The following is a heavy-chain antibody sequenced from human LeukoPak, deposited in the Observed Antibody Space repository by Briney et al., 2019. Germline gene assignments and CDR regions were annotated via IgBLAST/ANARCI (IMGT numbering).Heavy chain of an antibody. CDR3: ARDLGLYYFDH. CDR2: IYYSGST. Sequence: PSETLSLTCTVPGGSISSYYWSWIRQPPGKELEWIGYIYYSGSTNYNPSLKSRVTISVDTSKNQFSLKLSSVTAADTAVYYCARDLGLYYFDHWGQGTLVTVSS. CDR1: GGSISSYY. V-gene: IGHV4-59*01. J-gene: IGHJ4*02.